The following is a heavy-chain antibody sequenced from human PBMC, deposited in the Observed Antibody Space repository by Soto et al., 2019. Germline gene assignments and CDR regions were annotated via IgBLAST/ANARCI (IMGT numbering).Heavy chain of an antibody. Sequence: PGGSLRLSCAASGFTFRSFTMNWVRQAPGKGLERVSTISSNSAYIYYTDALRGRFTISRDNAKNSLHLQMNSLRAEDTAVYYCTRDASRDSSARGWFEPWGPGTLVTVSS. J-gene: IGHJ5*02. CDR1: GFTFRSFT. CDR3: TRDASRDSSARGWFEP. D-gene: IGHD6-13*01. V-gene: IGHV3-21*01. CDR2: ISSNSAYI.